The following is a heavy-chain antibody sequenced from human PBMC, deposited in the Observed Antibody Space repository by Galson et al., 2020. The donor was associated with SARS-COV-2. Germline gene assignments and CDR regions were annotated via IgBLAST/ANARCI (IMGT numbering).Heavy chain of an antibody. CDR2: FDPEDGET. V-gene: IGHV1-24*01. CDR3: ATGLAVAGTGLAYYYHYGMDV. Sequence: ISCKVSGYTLTELSMHWVRQAPGKGLEWMGGFDPEDGETIYAQKFQGRVTMTEDTSTDTAYMELSSLRSEDTAVYYCATGLAVAGTGLAYYYHYGMDVWGQGTTVTVSS. D-gene: IGHD6-19*01. J-gene: IGHJ6*02. CDR1: GYTLTELS.